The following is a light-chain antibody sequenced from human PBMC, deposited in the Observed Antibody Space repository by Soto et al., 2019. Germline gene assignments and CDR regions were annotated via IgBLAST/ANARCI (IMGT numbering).Light chain of an antibody. V-gene: IGKV1-5*01. J-gene: IGKJ1*01. CDR1: QTISNW. CDR3: QQYKTSSRV. Sequence: DIQMSQSPSTLSASVGDRVTITCRASQTISNWLAWYQHRPGKAPRLLIYGASNLESGAPSRFSGSGSGTECTLTISSLQPDDFATYYCQQYKTSSRVFGQGTKVDIK. CDR2: GAS.